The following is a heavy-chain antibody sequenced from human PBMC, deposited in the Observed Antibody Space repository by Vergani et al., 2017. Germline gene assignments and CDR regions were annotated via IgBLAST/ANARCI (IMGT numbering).Heavy chain of an antibody. CDR2: IIPTFGTA. D-gene: IGHD3-10*01. CDR1: GGSFKNYA. CDR3: ARRHHGSGSYQHYYYYYGMDV. Sequence: QVQLVQSGAEVKKPGSSLILSCKASGGSFKNYAFSWVRQAPGQGLEWLGGIIPTFGTATYAQRFQGRVTITADESTSTAYMDLTSLRSEDTAVYYCARRHHGSGSYQHYYYYYGMDVWGQGTTVTVSS. V-gene: IGHV1-69*01. J-gene: IGHJ6*02.